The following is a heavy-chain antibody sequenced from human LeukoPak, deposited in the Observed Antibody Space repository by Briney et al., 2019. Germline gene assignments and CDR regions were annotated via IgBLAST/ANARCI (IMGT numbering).Heavy chain of an antibody. Sequence: GASVKVSCKASGYTFTGYYMHWVRQAPGQGLEWMGRINPNSGGTNYAQKFQGRVTMTRDTSISTAYMELSRLRSDDTAVYYCARAGRYYYDSSGYDYWGQGTLVTVSS. J-gene: IGHJ4*02. D-gene: IGHD3-22*01. V-gene: IGHV1-2*06. CDR3: ARAGRYYYDSSGYDY. CDR2: INPNSGGT. CDR1: GYTFTGYY.